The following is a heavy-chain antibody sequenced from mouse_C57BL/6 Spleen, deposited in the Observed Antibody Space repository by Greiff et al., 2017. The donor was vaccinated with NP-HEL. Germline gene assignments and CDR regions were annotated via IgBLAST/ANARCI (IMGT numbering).Heavy chain of an antibody. Sequence: VQLQQSGPELVKPGASVKISCKASGYAFSSSWMNWVKQRPGKGLEWIGRIYPGDGDTNYNGKFKGKATLTADKSSSTAYMQLSSLTSEDSAVYFCARPPYYYGSIYYFDYWGQGTTLTVSS. V-gene: IGHV1-82*01. CDR1: GYAFSSSW. CDR2: IYPGDGDT. D-gene: IGHD1-1*01. CDR3: ARPPYYYGSIYYFDY. J-gene: IGHJ2*01.